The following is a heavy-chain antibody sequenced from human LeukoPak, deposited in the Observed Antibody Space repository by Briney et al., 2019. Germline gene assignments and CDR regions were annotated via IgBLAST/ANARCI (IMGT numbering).Heavy chain of an antibody. J-gene: IGHJ4*02. Sequence: GGSLRLSCAASGFTFSSYSMNWVRQAPGKGLEWVSSISSSSSYIYYADSVKGRFTMSRDNAKNSLYLQMNSLRADDTAVYYCARDPEVGAMVNLDYWGQGTLVTVSS. CDR1: GFTFSSYS. D-gene: IGHD5-18*01. CDR3: ARDPEVGAMVNLDY. CDR2: ISSSSSYI. V-gene: IGHV3-21*01.